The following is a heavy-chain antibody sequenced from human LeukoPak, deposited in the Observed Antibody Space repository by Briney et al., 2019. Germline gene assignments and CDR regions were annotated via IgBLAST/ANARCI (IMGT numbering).Heavy chain of an antibody. CDR3: ARVTVAGTWTFDY. Sequence: PSETLSLTCTVSGGSISSGDYYWSWIRQPPGKGLEWIGYIYYSGSTYYNPSLKSRVTISVDTSKNRFSLKLSSVTAADTAVYYCARVTVAGTWTFDYWGQGTLVTVSS. J-gene: IGHJ4*02. D-gene: IGHD6-19*01. CDR2: IYYSGST. V-gene: IGHV4-30-4*01. CDR1: GGSISSGDYY.